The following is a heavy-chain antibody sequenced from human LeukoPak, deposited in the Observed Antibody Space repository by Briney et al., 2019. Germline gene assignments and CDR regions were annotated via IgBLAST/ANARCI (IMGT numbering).Heavy chain of an antibody. CDR3: ARGGIGDPLRGDY. CDR1: GYTFTGYY. J-gene: IGHJ4*02. Sequence: GASVKVSCKASGYTFTGYYMHWVRQAPGQGLEWMGWINTNTGNPTYAQGFTGRFVFSLDTSVSTAYLQISSLKAEDTAVYYCARGGIGDPLRGDYWGQGTLVTVSS. D-gene: IGHD3-16*01. V-gene: IGHV7-4-1*02. CDR2: INTNTGNP.